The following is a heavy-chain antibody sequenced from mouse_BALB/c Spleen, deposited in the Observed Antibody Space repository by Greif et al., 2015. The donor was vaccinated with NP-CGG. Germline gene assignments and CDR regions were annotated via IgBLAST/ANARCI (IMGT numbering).Heavy chain of an antibody. V-gene: IGHV1-7*01. CDR1: GYTFTSYW. Sequence: QVQLQQPGAELAKPGASVKMSCKASGYTFTSYWMHWVKQRPGQGLEWIGYINPSTGYTEYNQKYKDKATLTADKSSSTAYMQLSSLTSEDSAVYYCARSGGNYVGFAYWGQGTLVTVSA. J-gene: IGHJ3*01. CDR2: INPSTGYT. CDR3: ARSGGNYVGFAY. D-gene: IGHD2-1*01.